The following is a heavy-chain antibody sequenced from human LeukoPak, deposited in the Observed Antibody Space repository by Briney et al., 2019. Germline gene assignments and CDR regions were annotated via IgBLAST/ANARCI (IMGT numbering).Heavy chain of an antibody. CDR2: INYSGRT. J-gene: IGHJ5*02. CDR3: GRRGAGLNWFDP. V-gene: IGHV4-39*01. Sequence: PSETLSLTCTVSGGSISSTSYYWGWIRQPPGQGLEWIGSINYSGRTFYNPSLKSRVTISVDTSKNQFSQNLTYVTAADTALYFCGRRGAGLNWFDPWGQGTLVTVSS. CDR1: GGSISSTSYY. D-gene: IGHD3/OR15-3a*01.